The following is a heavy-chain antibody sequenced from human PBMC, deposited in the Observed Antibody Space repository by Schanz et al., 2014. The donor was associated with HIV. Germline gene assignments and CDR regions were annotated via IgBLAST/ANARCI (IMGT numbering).Heavy chain of an antibody. V-gene: IGHV3-72*01. CDR1: GFMFSDYY. Sequence: EVQLVESGGGLVQPGGSLRLSCAASGFMFSDYYMDWVRQPPGKGLEWVGRIRTKAAGYSTVYAASVRGRFTVSRDDSKNLLYLQMNSLETEDMAVYYCARGDYGNYRGIVGFDMWGQGTMVTVSS. CDR2: IRTKAAGYST. CDR3: ARGDYGNYRGIVGFDM. D-gene: IGHD4-17*01. J-gene: IGHJ3*02.